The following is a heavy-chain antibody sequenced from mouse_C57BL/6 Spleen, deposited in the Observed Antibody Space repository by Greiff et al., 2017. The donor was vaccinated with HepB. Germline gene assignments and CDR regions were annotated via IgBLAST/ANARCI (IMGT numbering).Heavy chain of an antibody. V-gene: IGHV5-17*01. CDR1: GFTFSDYG. CDR3: AKEELGGYFDV. Sequence: EVQRVESGGGLVKPGGSLKLSCAASGFTFSDYGMHWVRQAPEKGLEWVAYISSGSSTIYYADTVKGRFTISRDNAKNTLFLQMTSLRSEDTAMYYCAKEELGGYFDVWGTGTTVTVSS. CDR2: ISSGSSTI. J-gene: IGHJ1*03. D-gene: IGHD4-1*01.